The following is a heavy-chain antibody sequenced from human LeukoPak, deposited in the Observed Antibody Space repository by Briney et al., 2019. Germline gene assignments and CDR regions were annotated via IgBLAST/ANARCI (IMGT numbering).Heavy chain of an antibody. CDR2: IHYSGNT. CDR1: GDSISSYY. CDR3: ARPGWVGATGAFHI. Sequence: SETLSLTCTVPGDSISSYYWSWIRQPPGTGLGWIGYIHYSGNTNYNPSLKSRVSISVDTSNNQFSLKLSSVTAADTAVYYCARPGWVGATGAFHIWGQGALVTVSS. J-gene: IGHJ3*02. D-gene: IGHD1-26*01. V-gene: IGHV4-59*01.